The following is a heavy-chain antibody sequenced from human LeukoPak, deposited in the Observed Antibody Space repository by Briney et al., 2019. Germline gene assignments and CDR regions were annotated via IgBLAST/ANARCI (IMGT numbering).Heavy chain of an antibody. CDR1: GGSFSGYY. CDR2: INHSGST. Sequence: TSETLSLTCAVYGGSFSGYYWSWIRQPPGKGLEWIGEINHSGSTNYNPSLKSRVTISVDTSKNQFSLKLRSVTAADTAVYYCARAVQLERPPPLIGYYYMDVWGKGTTVTVSS. V-gene: IGHV4-34*01. J-gene: IGHJ6*03. CDR3: ARAVQLERPPPLIGYYYMDV. D-gene: IGHD1-1*01.